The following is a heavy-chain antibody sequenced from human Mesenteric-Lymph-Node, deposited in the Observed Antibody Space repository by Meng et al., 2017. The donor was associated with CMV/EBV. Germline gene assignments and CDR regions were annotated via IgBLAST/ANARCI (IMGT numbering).Heavy chain of an antibody. CDR2: IWYDGSNK. CDR1: GFTFSSYG. Sequence: GGSLRLSCAASGFTFSSYGIHWVRQAPGKGLEWVSLIWYDGSNKYYADAVRGRFTISRDNAKNSLFLQMNSLRADDTAVYYCARDRGTAVGDDGMDVWGQGTTVTVSS. V-gene: IGHV3-33*01. D-gene: IGHD6-19*01. CDR3: ARDRGTAVGDDGMDV. J-gene: IGHJ6*02.